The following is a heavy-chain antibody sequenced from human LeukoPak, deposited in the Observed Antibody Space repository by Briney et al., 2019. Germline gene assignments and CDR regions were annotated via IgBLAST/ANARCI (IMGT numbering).Heavy chain of an antibody. J-gene: IGHJ4*02. CDR1: GGSISSGSYY. CDR3: ARDPSDYYDSSGQFDY. CDR2: IYYSGST. Sequence: PSETLSLTCTVSGGSISSGSYYWGWIRQPPGKGLEWIGSIYYSGSTYYNPSLKSRVTISVDTSKNQFSLKLSSVTAADTAVYYCARDPSDYYDSSGQFDYWGQGTLVTVSS. D-gene: IGHD3-22*01. V-gene: IGHV4-39*07.